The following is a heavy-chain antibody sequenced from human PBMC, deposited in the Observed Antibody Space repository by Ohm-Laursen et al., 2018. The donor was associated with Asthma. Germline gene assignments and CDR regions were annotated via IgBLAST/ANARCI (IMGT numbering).Heavy chain of an antibody. J-gene: IGHJ4*02. CDR1: GFTFSSYS. V-gene: IGHV3-48*02. D-gene: IGHD6-6*01. CDR3: ARDFYTSSPHPKSFGL. Sequence: GSLRLSCTASGFTFSSYSMNWVRQAPGKGLEWVSYISSSSSTIYYADSVKGRFTISRDNAKNSLYLQMNSLRDEGTAVYYCARDFYTSSPHPKSFGLWGQGTLVSVSS. CDR2: ISSSSSTI.